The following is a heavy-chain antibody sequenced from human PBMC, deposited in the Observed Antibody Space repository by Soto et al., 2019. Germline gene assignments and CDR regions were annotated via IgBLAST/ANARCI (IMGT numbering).Heavy chain of an antibody. J-gene: IGHJ6*02. D-gene: IGHD5-18*01. Sequence: QVQLVQSGAEVKKPGASVKVSCKASGYTFTRYGISWVRQAPGQGLEWVGWISAYNGNTNYAQKLQGRVTMTKDTSIKKVYIGLRNPRSDDTAVYYCARLDSDYDYYYAMDVWGQGTTVTVSS. CDR3: ARLDSDYDYYYAMDV. CDR1: GYTFTRYG. V-gene: IGHV1-18*01. CDR2: ISAYNGNT.